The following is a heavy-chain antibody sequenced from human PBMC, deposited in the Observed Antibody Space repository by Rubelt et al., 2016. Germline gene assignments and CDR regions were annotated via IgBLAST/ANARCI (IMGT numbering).Heavy chain of an antibody. J-gene: IGHJ4*02. CDR3: ARVNRYYFDY. Sequence: QLQLQESGPGLVKPSETLSLTCTVSVGSISSNSYYWGWIRQPPGKGLEWIGSFSYSGGTNYNPSIKSRVTISVDKSKNQISLRLTSVTSADTAVYYFARVNRYYFDYWGQGTLVTVSS. CDR2: FSYSGGT. V-gene: IGHV4-39*07. CDR1: VGSISSNSYY.